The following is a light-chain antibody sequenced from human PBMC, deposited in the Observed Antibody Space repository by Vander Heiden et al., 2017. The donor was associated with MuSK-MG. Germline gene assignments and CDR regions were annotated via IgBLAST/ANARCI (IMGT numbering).Light chain of an antibody. Sequence: NFMLTQPHSVSESPGKTVTISCTRSSGSIASNYVQWYQQRPGSAPTTVIYGDNQRPSGVPDRFSGSIDSSSNSASLTISGLKTEDEAYYHCQSYDNTMWVFGGGTKLTVL. CDR3: QSYDNTMWV. CDR2: GDN. V-gene: IGLV6-57*03. J-gene: IGLJ3*02. CDR1: SGSIASNY.